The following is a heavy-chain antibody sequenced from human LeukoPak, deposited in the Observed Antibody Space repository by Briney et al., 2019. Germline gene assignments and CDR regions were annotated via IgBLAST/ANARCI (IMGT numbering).Heavy chain of an antibody. Sequence: GEFLKISCKGSGYSFTSYWIGWVRQMPGKGLEWMGIIYPGDSDTRYSPSFQGQVTISADKSISTAYLQWSSLKASDTAMYYCATDSTRYDSSGYYYYYYGMDVWGQGTTVTVSS. CDR3: ATDSTRYDSSGYYYYYYGMDV. CDR2: IYPGDSDT. D-gene: IGHD3-22*01. CDR1: GYSFTSYW. J-gene: IGHJ6*02. V-gene: IGHV5-51*01.